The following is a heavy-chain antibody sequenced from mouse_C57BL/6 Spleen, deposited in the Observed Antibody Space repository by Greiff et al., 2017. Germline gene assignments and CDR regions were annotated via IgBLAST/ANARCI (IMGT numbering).Heavy chain of an antibody. CDR2: IDPEDGDT. D-gene: IGHD1-1*01. CDR3: ATATRDYFDY. V-gene: IGHV14-1*01. J-gene: IGHJ2*01. Sequence: EVQLQQSGAELVRPGASVKLSCTASGFNIKDYYMHWVKQRPEQGLEWIGRIDPEDGDTEYAPKLQGKATMTADTSANTAYLQLSSLTSEDTAVYYGATATRDYFDYWGQGTTLTVSA. CDR1: GFNIKDYY.